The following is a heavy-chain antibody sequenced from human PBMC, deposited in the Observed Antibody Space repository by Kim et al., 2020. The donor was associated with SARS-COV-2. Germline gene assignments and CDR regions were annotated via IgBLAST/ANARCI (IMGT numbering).Heavy chain of an antibody. V-gene: IGHV4-34*01. CDR3: ARGQQPPLRYFDWYLDYGMDV. D-gene: IGHD3-9*01. J-gene: IGHJ6*02. CDR1: GGSFSGYY. CDR2: INHSGST. Sequence: SETLSLTCAVYGGSFSGYYWSWIRQPPGKGLEWIGEINHSGSTNYNPSLKSRVTISVDTAKNQFSLKLSSVTAADTAVYYCARGQQPPLRYFDWYLDYGMDVWGPGTTVTVSS.